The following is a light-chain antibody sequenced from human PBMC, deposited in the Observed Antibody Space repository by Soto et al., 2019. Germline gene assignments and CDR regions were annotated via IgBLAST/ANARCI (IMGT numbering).Light chain of an antibody. Sequence: EIVLTQSPGTLSLSPGERATLSCRASQSVSSSYLAWYQQKPGQAPRLLIYGASSRATGIPDRFNLCESGPDLTLTISTRDAELVPSYYCQQYGGAPLTFGRGTSVDI. CDR1: QSVSSSY. J-gene: IGKJ4*02. CDR3: QQYGGAPLT. CDR2: GAS. V-gene: IGKV3-20*01.